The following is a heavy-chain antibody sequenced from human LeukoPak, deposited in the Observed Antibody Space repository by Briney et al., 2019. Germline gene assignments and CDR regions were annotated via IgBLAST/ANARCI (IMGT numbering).Heavy chain of an antibody. V-gene: IGHV1-2*02. CDR1: GYTFIVYF. Sequence: ASVKVSCMTYGYTFIVYFIHWVRQAPGQGLEWMGWIDPNSGDTKYDEKFQGRVTLTRDTTTTTVYMESSSLRSDDTAVYFCARVRGGYCSGDRCYGDFFFDNWGQGTLVTVTS. CDR2: IDPNSGDT. D-gene: IGHD2-15*01. CDR3: ARVRGGYCSGDRCYGDFFFDN. J-gene: IGHJ4*02.